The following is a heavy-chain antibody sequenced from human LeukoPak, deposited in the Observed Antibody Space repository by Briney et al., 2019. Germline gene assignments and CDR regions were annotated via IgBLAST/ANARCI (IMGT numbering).Heavy chain of an antibody. CDR1: GYTLINYG. J-gene: IGHJ5*02. V-gene: IGHV1-18*01. CDR3: ARGEVPAAKNWFDP. D-gene: IGHD2-2*01. Sequence: GASVKVSCKASGYTLINYGISWVRQAPGQGLEWMGWISANNGNTNYAQKLQGRVTMTTDTSTSTAYMELRSLRSDDTAVYYCARGEVPAAKNWFDPWGQGTLVTVSS. CDR2: ISANNGNT.